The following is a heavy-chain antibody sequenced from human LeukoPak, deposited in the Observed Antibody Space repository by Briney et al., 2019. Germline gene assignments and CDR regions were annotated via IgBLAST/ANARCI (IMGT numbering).Heavy chain of an antibody. D-gene: IGHD3-3*01. V-gene: IGHV3-7*01. Sequence: GGSRGLSWEGLGLLFSSIWLGGVRKAPGRGLEWLAHINQDGSQKYYVDSVEGRFAISRDNAKNSLYLQMNSLRAEDTAIYCARWRSQQSEFDLWGQGTLATISS. CDR1: GLLFSSIW. CDR3: ARWRSQQSEFDL. J-gene: IGHJ4*02. CDR2: INQDGSQK.